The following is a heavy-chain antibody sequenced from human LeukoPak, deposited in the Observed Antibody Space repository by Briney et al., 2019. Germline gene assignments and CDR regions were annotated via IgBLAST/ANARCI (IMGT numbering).Heavy chain of an antibody. CDR2: ISSSGDTM. V-gene: IGHV3-11*04. D-gene: IGHD1-7*01. CDR3: ARVMGNYASDY. Sequence: GGSLRLSCAASGFTFSNYNMNWIRQAPGKGLEWVSYISSSGDTMSYADSVKGRFTISRDNAKNSLYLQMSSLRAEDAAIYYCARVMGNYASDYWGQGALVTVSS. J-gene: IGHJ4*02. CDR1: GFTFSNYN.